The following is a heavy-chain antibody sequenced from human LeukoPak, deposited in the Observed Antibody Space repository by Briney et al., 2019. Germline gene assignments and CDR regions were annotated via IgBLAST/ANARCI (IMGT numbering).Heavy chain of an antibody. CDR3: VSPWPYSGYAYYFDY. Sequence: ASVKVSCKASGYTFTGYYMHWVRQAPGQGLEWMGWIDPNSGDTDYAQKFQGRVTMTRDTSINTAYMELSRLRSDDTAVYYCVSPWPYSGYAYYFDYWGQGTLVTASS. CDR2: IDPNSGDT. J-gene: IGHJ4*02. V-gene: IGHV1-2*02. CDR1: GYTFTGYY. D-gene: IGHD5-12*01.